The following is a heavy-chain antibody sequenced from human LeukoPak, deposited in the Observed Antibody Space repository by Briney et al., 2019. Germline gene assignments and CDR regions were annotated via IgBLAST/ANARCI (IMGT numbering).Heavy chain of an antibody. J-gene: IGHJ4*02. CDR3: ARQSGYGTAFDY. CDR1: GGSISSHY. Sequence: SETLSLTCTVSGGSISSHYWSWIRQPPGKGLEWIGYMYYTGSTNYNPSLKSRVTISVDTSKNQFSLKLSSVTAADTAVYYCARQSGYGTAFDYWGQGTLVTVSS. CDR2: MYYTGST. D-gene: IGHD1-1*01. V-gene: IGHV4-59*08.